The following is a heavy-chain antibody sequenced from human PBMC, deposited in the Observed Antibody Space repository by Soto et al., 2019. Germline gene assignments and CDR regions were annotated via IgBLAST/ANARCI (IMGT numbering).Heavy chain of an antibody. CDR3: ARGLYYSYYYGMDV. J-gene: IGHJ6*02. V-gene: IGHV1-69*01. Sequence: GQGLEWMGGIIPIFGTANYAQKFQGRVTITADESTSTAYMELSSLRSEDTAVYYCARGLYYSYYYGMDVSGQGTTVTVSS. CDR2: IIPIFGTA.